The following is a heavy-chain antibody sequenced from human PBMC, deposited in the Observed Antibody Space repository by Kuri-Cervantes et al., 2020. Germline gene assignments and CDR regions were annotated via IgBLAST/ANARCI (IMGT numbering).Heavy chain of an antibody. CDR3: ARGRLDCTGGVCYEARDMDV. J-gene: IGHJ6*03. D-gene: IGHD2-8*02. CDR2: ISYSGST. CDR1: GASVTSGGYY. V-gene: IGHV4-61*08. Sequence: ESLKISCTVSGASVTSGGYYWSWIRQPPGKRLELIGCISYSGSTNYSPSLKSRVTISVDTSKNQFSLKLSSVTAADTAVYYCARGRLDCTGGVCYEARDMDVWGKGTTVTVSS.